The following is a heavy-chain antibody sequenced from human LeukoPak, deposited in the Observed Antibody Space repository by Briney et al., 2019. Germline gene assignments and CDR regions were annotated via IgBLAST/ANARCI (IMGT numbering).Heavy chain of an antibody. CDR2: ISSSSSYI. J-gene: IGHJ3*02. CDR3: ARGSNLDAFDI. V-gene: IGHV3-21*01. Sequence: PGGSLRLYCAASGFTFSSYSMNWVRQAPGKGLEWVSSISSSSSYIYYADSVKGRSTISRDDAKNSLYLQMNSLRAEDTAVYYCARGSNLDAFDIWGQGTMVTVSS. CDR1: GFTFSSYS.